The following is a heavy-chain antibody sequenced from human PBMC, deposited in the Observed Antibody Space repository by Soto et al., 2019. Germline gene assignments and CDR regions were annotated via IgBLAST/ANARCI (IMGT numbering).Heavy chain of an antibody. CDR1: GGSISSGGYY. Sequence: SETLSLTCTVSGGSISSGGYYWSWIRQHPGKGLEWIGYIYYSGSTYYNPSLKSRVTISVDTSKNQFSLKLSSVTAADTAVYYCARAGYYSGGSCYSLYYFDYWGQGTLVTVSS. CDR3: ARAGYYSGGSCYSLYYFDY. V-gene: IGHV4-31*03. D-gene: IGHD2-15*01. J-gene: IGHJ4*02. CDR2: IYYSGST.